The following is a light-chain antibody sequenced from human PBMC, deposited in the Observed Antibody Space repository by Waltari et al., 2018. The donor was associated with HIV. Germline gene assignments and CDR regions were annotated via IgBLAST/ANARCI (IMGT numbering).Light chain of an antibody. CDR1: QSLLHDNGYNY. CDR3: MQALDTPRT. CDR2: LAS. J-gene: IGKJ2*01. V-gene: IGKV2-28*01. Sequence: DIVMTQSPVSLLVALGEPASVSCTSSQSLLHDNGYNYLDWYVQRPGQSPHLLLHLASLRASGVSDKFSGSGSDIDFTLTISEVEAGDVGIYYCMQALDTPRTFGPGTKLQIK.